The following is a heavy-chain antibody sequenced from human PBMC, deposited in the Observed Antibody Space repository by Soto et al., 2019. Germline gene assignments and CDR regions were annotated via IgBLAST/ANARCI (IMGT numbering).Heavy chain of an antibody. Sequence: PGGSLKISWKGSGYSFTSYWIGLVRQMPGKGLEWMGIIYPGGSDTRYSPSFQGQVTISADKSISTAYLQWSSLKASDTAMYYCATYSDYYYMDVWGKGTTVTVSS. CDR2: IYPGGSDT. CDR3: ATYSDYYYMDV. V-gene: IGHV5-51*01. J-gene: IGHJ6*03. CDR1: GYSFTSYW. D-gene: IGHD2-15*01.